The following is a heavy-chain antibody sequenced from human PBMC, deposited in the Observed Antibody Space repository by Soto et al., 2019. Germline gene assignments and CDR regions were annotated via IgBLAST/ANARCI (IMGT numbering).Heavy chain of an antibody. Sequence: QVQLQESGPGLVKPSGTLSLTCAVSGGAISSRNWWSWVRQPPGKGLEWIGEIYHSGSTNYNPSLKSRVTISVDKSKNQFSLKLSSVTAADTAVYYCARVPYYYDSSDYRHFDYWGQGTLVTVSS. D-gene: IGHD3-22*01. CDR3: ARVPYYYDSSDYRHFDY. V-gene: IGHV4-4*02. CDR2: IYHSGST. J-gene: IGHJ4*02. CDR1: GGAISSRNW.